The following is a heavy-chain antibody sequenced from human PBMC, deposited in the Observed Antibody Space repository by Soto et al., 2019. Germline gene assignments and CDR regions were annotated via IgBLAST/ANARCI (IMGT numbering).Heavy chain of an antibody. V-gene: IGHV3-66*01. CDR1: GCSVIANY. CDR2: IYTNGGT. J-gene: IGHJ6*02. Sequence: GGSKIVSCAASGCSVIANYRSWVRQATGKGLEWVSVIYTNGGTFYADSVKGRFTISRDNSKNTLYLQMNSLRAEDTAVYYCARDRYYDSSGYYHPGYYYYGMDVWGQGTTVTVSS. D-gene: IGHD3-22*01. CDR3: ARDRYYDSSGYYHPGYYYYGMDV.